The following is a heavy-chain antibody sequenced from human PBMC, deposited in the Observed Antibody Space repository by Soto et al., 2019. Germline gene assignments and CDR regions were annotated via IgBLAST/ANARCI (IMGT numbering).Heavy chain of an antibody. J-gene: IGHJ6*02. CDR3: ARQVATIYYYYGMDV. Sequence: GESLKISCKGSRYSFTDYWIHWVRRLPGKGLEWMGTIKPGDSDTRYSPSFQGQVTISADKSISTAYLQWSSLKASDTAMYYCARQVATIYYYYGMDVWAQGTTVTVSS. CDR2: IKPGDSDT. V-gene: IGHV5-51*01. CDR1: RYSFTDYW. D-gene: IGHD5-12*01.